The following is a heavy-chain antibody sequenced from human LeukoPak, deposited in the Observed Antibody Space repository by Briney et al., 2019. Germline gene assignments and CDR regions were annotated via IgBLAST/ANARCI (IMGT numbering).Heavy chain of an antibody. CDR2: IKEDGSEK. CDR1: GLTLSRYW. CDR3: ARSLGYSYALDS. D-gene: IGHD5-18*01. V-gene: IGHV3-7*01. Sequence: GGSLRLSCAVSGLTLSRYWMTWVRQAPGKGLEWVANIKEDGSEKYYVDSVKGRFTISRDNAKNSLYLQMNSLRVEDTAVYYCARSLGYSYALDSWGQGILVTVSS. J-gene: IGHJ4*02.